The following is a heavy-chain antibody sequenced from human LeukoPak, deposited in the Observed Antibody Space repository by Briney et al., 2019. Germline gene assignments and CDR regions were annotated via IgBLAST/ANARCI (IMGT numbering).Heavy chain of an antibody. CDR2: IRYDGSNK. CDR3: VNVPRQGRLITKPET. Sequence: GGSLRLSCAASGFTFSSYGMHWVRQAPGKGLEWVSFIRYDGSNKYYADSVKGRFTISRDNSKNTLYLQMNSLRAGDTAMYYCVNVPRQGRLITKPETWGEGAP. V-gene: IGHV3-30*02. D-gene: IGHD3-22*01. J-gene: IGHJ6*01. CDR1: GFTFSSYG.